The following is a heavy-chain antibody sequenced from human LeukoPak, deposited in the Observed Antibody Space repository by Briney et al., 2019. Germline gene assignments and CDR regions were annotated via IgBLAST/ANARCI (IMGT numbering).Heavy chain of an antibody. J-gene: IGHJ4*02. Sequence: GESLKISCKASGYPFTSYWIGWLRQMPGKGLEWMGIIFPHDSSIRYSPSFQGQVTISADKSNSTAYLQWTSLKASDTAMYYCARHLRGDDYRHLDYWGQGTLVSVSS. CDR2: IFPHDSSI. CDR1: GYPFTSYW. CDR3: ARHLRGDDYRHLDY. D-gene: IGHD5-24*01. V-gene: IGHV5-51*01.